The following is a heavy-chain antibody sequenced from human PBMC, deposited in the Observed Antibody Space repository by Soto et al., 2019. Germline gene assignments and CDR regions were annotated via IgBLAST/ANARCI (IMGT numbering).Heavy chain of an antibody. CDR1: GGTFSSYA. CDR2: IIPIFGTA. V-gene: IGHV1-69*12. J-gene: IGHJ4*02. CDR3: ARDGYYYDSSGYYYYFDY. D-gene: IGHD3-22*01. Sequence: QVQLVQSGAEVKKPGSSVKVSCKASGGTFSSYAISWVRQAPGQGLEWMGGIIPIFGTANYAQKFQGRVTITADHDTSTAYMELSSLRSDDTAVYYCARDGYYYDSSGYYYYFDYWGQGTLVTVSS.